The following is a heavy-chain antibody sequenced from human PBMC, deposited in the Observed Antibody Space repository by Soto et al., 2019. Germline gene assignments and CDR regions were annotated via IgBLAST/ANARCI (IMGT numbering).Heavy chain of an antibody. J-gene: IGHJ4*02. CDR2: ISPKSGGA. Sequence: ASVKVCCKACGYGFSDYYIQCVRPAPGQGLEYMGWISPKSGGAAYAQKFRGRFTMTRDTSVNLAYLHLSSLKSDDTAVYYCARDVKYYSDSSAFYSRFDSWGQGALVIVSS. V-gene: IGHV1-2*02. CDR3: ARDVKYYSDSSAFYSRFDS. CDR1: GYGFSDYY. D-gene: IGHD3-22*01.